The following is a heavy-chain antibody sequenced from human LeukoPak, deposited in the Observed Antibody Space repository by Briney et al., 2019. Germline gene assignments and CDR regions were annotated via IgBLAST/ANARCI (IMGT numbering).Heavy chain of an antibody. Sequence: ASVKVSCKASGYTFSNYGITWVRQVPGQGLECMGWISGYNGNTNYEQKFHGRATMTIDKSTTTAYMELSSLASDDTGVYYCARQSVVLSRSPDDAFDIWGQGTRVIVSS. CDR3: ARQSVVLSRSPDDAFDI. J-gene: IGHJ3*02. CDR2: ISGYNGNT. D-gene: IGHD2-21*01. CDR1: GYTFSNYG. V-gene: IGHV1-18*04.